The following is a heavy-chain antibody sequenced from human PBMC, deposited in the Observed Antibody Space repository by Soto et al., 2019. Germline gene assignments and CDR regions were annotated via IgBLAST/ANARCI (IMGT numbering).Heavy chain of an antibody. V-gene: IGHV1-18*04. Sequence: QDQLVQSGAEVKKPGASVKVSCKASVFTSSGISWVRQAPGQRLEWMGWISTHNGNTIYAQKFQGRVIMTMDTSTTTVYMELRSLRPDDTAVYLCAREGILGLFDAYDLWDQGTMVTVSS. J-gene: IGHJ3*01. CDR2: ISTHNGNT. CDR1: VFTSSG. D-gene: IGHD3-3*01. CDR3: AREGILGLFDAYDL.